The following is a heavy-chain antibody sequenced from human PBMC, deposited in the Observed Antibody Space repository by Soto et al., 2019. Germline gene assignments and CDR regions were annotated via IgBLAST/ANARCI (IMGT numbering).Heavy chain of an antibody. V-gene: IGHV3-30*18. CDR2: ISHDGSNK. J-gene: IGHJ6*02. D-gene: IGHD6-19*01. CDR1: GFTFSSYG. CDR3: AKDHGSGWSLGYYGMDV. Sequence: QVQLVESGGGVVQPGRSLRLSCADSGFTFSSYGMHWVRQAPGKGLEWVALISHDGSNKYYADSVKGRFTISRDKSKNTLYLQMNSLTAEDTAVYYCAKDHGSGWSLGYYGMDVWGQGTTVTVSS.